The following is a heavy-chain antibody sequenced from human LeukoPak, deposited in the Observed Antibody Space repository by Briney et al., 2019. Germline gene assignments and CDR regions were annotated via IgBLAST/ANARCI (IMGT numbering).Heavy chain of an antibody. Sequence: ASVKVSCKTSGYIFSDYYMHWVRQAPGQGLEWMGWINPNSGGTNYAQKFQGRVTMTRDTSISTAYMELSRLRSDDTAVYYCARSSKPDYWGQGTLVTVSS. V-gene: IGHV1-2*02. CDR3: ARSSKPDY. CDR2: INPNSGGT. J-gene: IGHJ4*02. CDR1: GYIFSDYY. D-gene: IGHD2-2*01.